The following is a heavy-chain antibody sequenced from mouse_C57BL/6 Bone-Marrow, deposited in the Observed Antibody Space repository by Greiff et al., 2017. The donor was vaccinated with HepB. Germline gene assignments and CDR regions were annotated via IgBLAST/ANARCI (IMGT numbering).Heavy chain of an antibody. D-gene: IGHD2-5*01. V-gene: IGHV1-82*01. Sequence: VQLQQSGPELVKPGASVKISCKASGYAFSSSWMNWVKQRPGKGLEWIGRIYPGDGDTNYNGKFKGKATLTADNSSSTAYMQLSSLTSEDSAVYFCARWGSNYLYYFDYWGQGTTLTVSS. CDR3: ARWGSNYLYYFDY. CDR2: IYPGDGDT. J-gene: IGHJ2*01. CDR1: GYAFSSSW.